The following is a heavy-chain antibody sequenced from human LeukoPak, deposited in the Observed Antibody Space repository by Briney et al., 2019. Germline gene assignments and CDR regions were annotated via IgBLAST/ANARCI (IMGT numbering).Heavy chain of an antibody. CDR1: GGSISSSNW. V-gene: IGHV4-4*02. CDR3: ARKVRYGLGHDY. Sequence: PSETLSLTCAVSGGSISSSNWWSWVRQPPGKGLEWIGEINHSGSTNYNPSLKSRVTISVDTSKNQFSLKLSSVTAADTAVYYCARKVRYGLGHDYWGQGTLVTVSS. CDR2: INHSGST. D-gene: IGHD4-17*01. J-gene: IGHJ4*02.